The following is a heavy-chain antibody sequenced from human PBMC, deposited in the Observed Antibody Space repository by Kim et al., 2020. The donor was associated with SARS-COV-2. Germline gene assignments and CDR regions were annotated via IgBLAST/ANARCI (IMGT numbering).Heavy chain of an antibody. V-gene: IGHV3-9*01. CDR1: GFTFDDYA. CDR2: ISWNSGSI. CDR3: AKAPMEAYSSSWPAYKGGMDV. J-gene: IGHJ6*04. D-gene: IGHD6-13*01. Sequence: GGSLRLSCAASGFTFDDYAMHWVRQAPGKGLEWVSGISWNSGSIGYADSVKGRFTISRDNAKNSLYLQMNSLRAEDTAVYYCAKAPMEAYSSSWPAYKGGMDVWGAGDTVTASS.